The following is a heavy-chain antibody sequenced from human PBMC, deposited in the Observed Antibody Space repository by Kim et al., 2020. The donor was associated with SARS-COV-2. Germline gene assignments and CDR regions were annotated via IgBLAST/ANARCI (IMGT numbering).Heavy chain of an antibody. J-gene: IGHJ4*02. CDR1: GGTFSSYA. CDR3: ARQDCSGGSCPFDY. V-gene: IGHV1-69*13. CDR2: IIPIFGTA. D-gene: IGHD2-15*01. Sequence: SVKVSCKASGGTFSSYAISWVRQAPGQGLEWMGGIIPIFGTANYAQKFQGRVTITADESTSTAYMELSSLRSEDTAVYYCARQDCSGGSCPFDYWGQGTLVTVSS.